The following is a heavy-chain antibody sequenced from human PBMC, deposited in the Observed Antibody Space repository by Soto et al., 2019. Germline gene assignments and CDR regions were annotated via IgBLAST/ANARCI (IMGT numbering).Heavy chain of an antibody. CDR1: GYTFTSYA. J-gene: IGHJ4*02. Sequence: GTSVKLSCKACGYTFTSYAMHWVRQAPGQRLEWMGWINAGNGNTKYSQKFQGRVTITRDTSASTAYMELSSLRSEDTAVYYCARSIVVVTALDYWGQGTQVTVSS. CDR2: INAGNGNT. CDR3: ARSIVVVTALDY. D-gene: IGHD2-21*02. V-gene: IGHV1-3*01.